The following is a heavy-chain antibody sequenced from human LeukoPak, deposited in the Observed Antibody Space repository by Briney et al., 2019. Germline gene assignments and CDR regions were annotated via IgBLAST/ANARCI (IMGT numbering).Heavy chain of an antibody. D-gene: IGHD1-26*01. J-gene: IGHJ4*02. V-gene: IGHV3-11*05. Sequence: GGSLRLSCAASGFTFSDYYMSWIRQAPGKGLEWVSYISSSGSYKNYADSVKRRFTISRDNAKNSLYLQMNSLRAEDTAVYYCARELGATRGYFDYWGQGTLVTVSS. CDR2: ISSSGSYK. CDR1: GFTFSDYY. CDR3: ARELGATRGYFDY.